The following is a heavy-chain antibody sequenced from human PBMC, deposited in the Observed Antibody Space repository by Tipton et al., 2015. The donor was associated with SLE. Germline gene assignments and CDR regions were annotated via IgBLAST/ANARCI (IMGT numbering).Heavy chain of an antibody. V-gene: IGHV4-4*02. CDR3: VRGPKDV. Sequence: SLRLSCAVSGGSIRSSNWWSWVRRPPGKGLEWIGETTHSGKTNYNPSLKSRVTISADTSKNQISLKLSSVSAADTAVYYCVRGPKDVWGQGTTVTVSS. CDR2: TTHSGKT. CDR1: GGSIRSSNW. J-gene: IGHJ6*02.